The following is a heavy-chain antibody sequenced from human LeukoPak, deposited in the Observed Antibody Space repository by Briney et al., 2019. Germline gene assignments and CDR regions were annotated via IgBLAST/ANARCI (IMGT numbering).Heavy chain of an antibody. Sequence: SETLSLTCTVSGGSISSYYWSWIRQPAGKGLEWIGRIYTGGSTNYNPSLKSRVTMSVDTSKNQFSLKLSSVTAADTAVYYCAKDMGSGWYRWFDPWGQGTLVTVSS. J-gene: IGHJ5*02. V-gene: IGHV4-4*07. CDR2: IYTGGST. CDR3: AKDMGSGWYRWFDP. CDR1: GGSISSYY. D-gene: IGHD6-19*01.